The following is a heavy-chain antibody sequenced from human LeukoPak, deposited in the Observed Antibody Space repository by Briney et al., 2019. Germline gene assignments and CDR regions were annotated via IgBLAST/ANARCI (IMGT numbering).Heavy chain of an antibody. CDR3: AKANRIAARHPQYFQH. CDR2: ISGSGGST. J-gene: IGHJ1*01. CDR1: GFTFSSYA. Sequence: QPGGSLRLSCAASGFTFSSYAMSWVRQAPGKGLEWVSAISGSGGSTYYADSVKGRFTISRDNSKNTLYLQMNSLRAEDTAVYYCAKANRIAARHPQYFQHWGQGTLVTVSP. D-gene: IGHD6-6*01. V-gene: IGHV3-23*01.